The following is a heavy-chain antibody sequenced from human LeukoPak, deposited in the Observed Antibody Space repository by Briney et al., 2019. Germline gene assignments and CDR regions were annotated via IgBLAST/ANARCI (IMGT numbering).Heavy chain of an antibody. J-gene: IGHJ3*02. V-gene: IGHV4-59*07. D-gene: IGHD3-16*01. CDR3: ARVPYGNVRGSDALDI. CDR1: GGSISSYY. Sequence: SDTLSLTCTVSGGSISSYYWSWIRQPPGKGLEWIGYIYYSGSTNYNPSLKSRVTISVDTSKNQFSLKLGSVAAADSAVYYCARVPYGNVRGSDALDIWGQGTMVTVSS. CDR2: IYYSGST.